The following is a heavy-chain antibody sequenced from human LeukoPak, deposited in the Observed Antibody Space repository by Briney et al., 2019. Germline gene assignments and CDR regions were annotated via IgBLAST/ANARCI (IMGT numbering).Heavy chain of an antibody. Sequence: GRSLRLSCAASGFTFDDYAMHWVRQAPGKGLEWVSGISWNSGSIGYADSVKGRFTISRDNAKNSLYLQMNSLRAEDTALYYCAKAHYYYMGVWGKGTTVTVSS. CDR3: AKAHYYYMGV. CDR2: ISWNSGSI. CDR1: GFTFDDYA. J-gene: IGHJ6*03. V-gene: IGHV3-9*01.